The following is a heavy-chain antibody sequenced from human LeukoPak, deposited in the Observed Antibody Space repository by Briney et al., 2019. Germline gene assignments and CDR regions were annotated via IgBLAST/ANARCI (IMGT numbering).Heavy chain of an antibody. D-gene: IGHD5-12*01. CDR1: GFTCSSYG. CDR2: ISYDGSNK. J-gene: IGHJ4*02. V-gene: IGHV3-30*18. Sequence: GGSLRLSCAASGFTCSSYGMHWVRQAPGKELEWVAVISYDGSNKYYADSVKGRFTISRDNSKNTLYLQMNSLRAEDTAVYYCAKDKDIVATPYYDYWGQGTLVTVSS. CDR3: AKDKDIVATPYYDY.